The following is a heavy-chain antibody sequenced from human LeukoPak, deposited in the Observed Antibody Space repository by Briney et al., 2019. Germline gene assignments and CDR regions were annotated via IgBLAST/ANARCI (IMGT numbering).Heavy chain of an antibody. Sequence: PSETLSLTCTVSGGSISSYYWSWVRQPPGEGVEWIGYIYYSGSTNYNPSLKSRVTISVDTSKNQFSLKLSSVTAAGTAVYYCARDQPPGAFDIWGQGTMVTVSS. V-gene: IGHV4-59*01. CDR3: ARDQPPGAFDI. J-gene: IGHJ3*02. CDR2: IYYSGST. CDR1: GGSISSYY.